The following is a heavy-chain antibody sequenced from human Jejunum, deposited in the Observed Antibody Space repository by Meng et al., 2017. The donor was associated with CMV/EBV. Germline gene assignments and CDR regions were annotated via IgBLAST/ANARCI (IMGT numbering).Heavy chain of an antibody. V-gene: IGHV4-59*02. CDR3: ARSYYNSSDSSNTFDF. CDR2: LYYTENT. D-gene: IGHD3-22*01. Sequence: VSVTTSFWSLLQPPPGEGPEWIGYLYYTENTNYVPSLKSRVTISLDTSKSQFSLKLSTVTAADTAVYYCARSYYNSSDSSNTFDFWGQGTMVTVSS. CDR1: VSVTTSF. J-gene: IGHJ3*01.